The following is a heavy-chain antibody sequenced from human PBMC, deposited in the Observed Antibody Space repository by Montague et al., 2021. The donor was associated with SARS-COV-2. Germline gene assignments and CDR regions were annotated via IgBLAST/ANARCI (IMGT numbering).Heavy chain of an antibody. V-gene: IGHV3-21*01. J-gene: IGHJ4*02. Sequence: SLRLSCAASGFTFSRYSMNWVRQAPGKGLEWVSSISSSSSYIYXXXSXKGRFTISRDNAKNSLYLQMNSLRAEDTAVYYCARDRDSSGWFDYWGQGTLVTVSS. CDR1: GFTFSRYS. CDR3: ARDRDSSGWFDY. D-gene: IGHD6-19*01. CDR2: ISSSSSYI.